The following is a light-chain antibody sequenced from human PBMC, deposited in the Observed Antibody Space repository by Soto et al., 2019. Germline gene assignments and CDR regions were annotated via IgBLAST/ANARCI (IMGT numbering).Light chain of an antibody. CDR3: GSWDSSLSAGV. J-gene: IGLJ2*01. CDR2: WDD. CDR1: SSNVGSKF. Sequence: QSVLTQPPSASGTPGQRITISCSGSSSNVGSKFVYWYQQLPATAAKLLIYWDDRKPSGGPDRCSASKSVTAASLAISGLRSEDDGDYYCGSWDSSLSAGVFGGGTKLTVL. V-gene: IGLV1-47*01.